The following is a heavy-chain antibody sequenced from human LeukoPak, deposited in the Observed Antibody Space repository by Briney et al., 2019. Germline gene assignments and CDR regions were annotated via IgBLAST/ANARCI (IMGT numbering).Heavy chain of an antibody. CDR3: TTGEVPPQGRLAWTVWFGEKLTSKRKDY. J-gene: IGHJ4*02. Sequence: ASVKVSCKASGYIFTSYGISWVRQSPGQGLEWMGWISGDNGKTKYAHKFQGRVTMTTDTSTSTAYMELRSLRSDDTAVYYCTTGEVPPQGRLAWTVWFGEKLTSKRKDYWGQGTLVTVSS. CDR1: GYIFTSYG. CDR2: ISGDNGKT. D-gene: IGHD3-10*01. V-gene: IGHV1-18*01.